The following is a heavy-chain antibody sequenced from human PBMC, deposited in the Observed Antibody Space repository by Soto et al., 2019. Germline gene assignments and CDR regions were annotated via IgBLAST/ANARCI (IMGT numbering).Heavy chain of an antibody. J-gene: IGHJ4*02. CDR1: GFTFSSYA. Sequence: EVQLLESGGGLVQPGGSLRLSCAASGFTFSSYAMNWVRQGPGKGLEWVSGISGSGGSTYYADSVKGRFTISRDNSKNTLYLQMNSLRAEDAAVYYCAKDVRVAAAGGDYWGQGTLVTVSS. V-gene: IGHV3-23*01. CDR3: AKDVRVAAAGGDY. CDR2: ISGSGGST. D-gene: IGHD6-13*01.